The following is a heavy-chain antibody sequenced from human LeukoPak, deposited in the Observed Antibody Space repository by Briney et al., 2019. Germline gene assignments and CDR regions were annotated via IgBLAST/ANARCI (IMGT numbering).Heavy chain of an antibody. CDR1: GFTFSSYA. CDR2: ISDSARST. V-gene: IGHV3-23*01. CDR3: AKDTYYYDSSGYYLFDY. D-gene: IGHD3-22*01. Sequence: PGGSLRLSCAASGFTFSSYAMSWVRLAPGKGLEWVSGISDSARSTYYADSLKGRFTISRDNSKNTLYLQINSLRAEDTAIYYCAKDTYYYDSSGYYLFDYWGQGTLVTVSS. J-gene: IGHJ4*02.